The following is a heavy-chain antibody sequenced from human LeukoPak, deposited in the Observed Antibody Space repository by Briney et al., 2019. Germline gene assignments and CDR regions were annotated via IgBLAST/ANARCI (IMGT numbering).Heavy chain of an antibody. D-gene: IGHD6-13*01. J-gene: IGHJ5*02. CDR1: GYTFTGYY. CDR3: ARGGGDIAAARTDP. V-gene: IGHV1-2*02. CDR2: INPNSGGT. Sequence: ASVKVSCEASGYTFTGYYMHWVRQAPGQGLEWMGWINPNSGGTNYAQKFQGRVTMTRATSISTAYMELSRLRSDDTAVYYCARGGGDIAAARTDPWGQGTLVTVSS.